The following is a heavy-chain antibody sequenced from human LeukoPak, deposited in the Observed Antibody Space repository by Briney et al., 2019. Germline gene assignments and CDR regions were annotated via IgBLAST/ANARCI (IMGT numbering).Heavy chain of an antibody. V-gene: IGHV3-74*01. D-gene: IGHD6-6*01. CDR1: GFTLRNYW. J-gene: IGHJ4*01. Sequence: GESLKISCTASGFTLRNYWMHWVRQVPGKRLVWLSRISSDGTVTNYADSVQGRFTISRDNAKNIVYLQISNLRTEDTGVYYCARYSSSSGGASYYLDYWGHRTLVTVSS. CDR2: ISSDGTVT. CDR3: ARYSSSSGGASYYLDY.